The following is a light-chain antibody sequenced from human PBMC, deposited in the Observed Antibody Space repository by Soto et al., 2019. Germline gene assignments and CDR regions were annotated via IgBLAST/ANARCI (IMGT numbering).Light chain of an antibody. J-gene: IGLJ7*01. CDR3: SSFTSRSSLI. CDR1: MRDIGAYNL. CDR2: EVR. V-gene: IGLV2-14*01. Sequence: QSVLTQPASVSGSPGQSITIFCAGTMRDIGAYNLVSWYQQYPGRAPQLIIYEVRNRPSGSSFRFSGSKSGNTASLTISGLQAEDEADYYCSSFTSRSSLIFGGGTQLTVL.